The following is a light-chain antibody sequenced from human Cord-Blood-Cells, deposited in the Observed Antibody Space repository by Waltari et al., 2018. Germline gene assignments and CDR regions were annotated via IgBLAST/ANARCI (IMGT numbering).Light chain of an antibody. CDR2: EVS. CDR1: SSDVGSYNL. CDR3: CSYADSYV. Sequence: QSALTQPASVSGSPGQSITISCTGTSSDVGSYNLVSWYQQHPGKAPKLMIYEVSKRPSGVSKRFSGSTSGNTASLTITGLQAEDEADYYCCSYADSYVFGTGTKVTIL. V-gene: IGLV2-23*02. J-gene: IGLJ1*01.